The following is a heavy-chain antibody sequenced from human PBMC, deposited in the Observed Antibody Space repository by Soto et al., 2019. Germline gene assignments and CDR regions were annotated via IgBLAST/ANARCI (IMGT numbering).Heavy chain of an antibody. CDR2: ISGSSRYT. Sequence: GFLRLACAASGFNVSDHYMNWIRQAPGKGLEWVSYISGSSRYTNFADSVKGRFTISRDNAKNSLYLQMNSLRAEDTAVYYCARHTSGWHCYDYWGQGTPVTVSS. CDR1: GFNVSDHY. J-gene: IGHJ4*02. V-gene: IGHV3-11*06. CDR3: ARHTSGWHCYDY. D-gene: IGHD6-19*01.